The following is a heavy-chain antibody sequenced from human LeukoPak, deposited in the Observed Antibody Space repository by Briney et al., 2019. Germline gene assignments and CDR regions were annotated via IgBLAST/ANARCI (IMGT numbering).Heavy chain of an antibody. CDR1: GFTFSSYS. CDR3: ARPRPNGDYYGMAV. J-gene: IGHJ6*02. V-gene: IGHV3-21*01. Sequence: GGSLRLSCAASGFTFSSYSMNWVRQAPGKGLEWVSSISSSSSYIYYADSVKGRFTISRDNAKNTLSLQTHSLRAEDTAMYYCARPRPNGDYYGMAVWGQGTTVTVSS. D-gene: IGHD2-8*01. CDR2: ISSSSSYI.